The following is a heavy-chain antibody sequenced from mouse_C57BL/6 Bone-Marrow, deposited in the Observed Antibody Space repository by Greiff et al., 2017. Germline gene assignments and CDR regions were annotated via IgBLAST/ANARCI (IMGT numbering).Heavy chain of an antibody. J-gene: IGHJ2*01. Sequence: EVKLMESGEGLVKPGGSLKLSCAASGFTFSSYAMSWVRQTPEKRLEWVAYISSGGDYIYYADTVKGRFTISRDNARNTLYLQMSSLKSEDTAMYYSTSVYDYPFDNWGQGTTLTVSS. CDR1: GFTFSSYA. CDR3: TSVYDYPFDN. V-gene: IGHV5-9-1*02. D-gene: IGHD2-4*01. CDR2: ISSGGDYI.